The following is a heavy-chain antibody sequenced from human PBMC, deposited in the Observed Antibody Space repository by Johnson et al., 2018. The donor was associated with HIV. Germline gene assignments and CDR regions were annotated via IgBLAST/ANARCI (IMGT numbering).Heavy chain of an antibody. V-gene: IGHV3-30*18. D-gene: IGHD2-21*01. CDR2: ISYDGSDK. Sequence: VQWGEDGGGGGECGRYLRLYCAASGFTFSSYGMHWVRQAPGKGLEWAAVISYDGSDKYYADSVKGRFTISRDNSKNTLYLQMNSLRAEDTAVYYCAKGPQGIATPDAFDIWGQGTMVTVSS. CDR3: AKGPQGIATPDAFDI. CDR1: GFTFSSYG. J-gene: IGHJ3*02.